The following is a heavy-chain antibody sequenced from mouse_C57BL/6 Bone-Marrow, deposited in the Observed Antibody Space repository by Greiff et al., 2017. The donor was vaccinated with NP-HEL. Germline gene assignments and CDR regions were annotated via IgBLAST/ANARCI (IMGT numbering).Heavy chain of an antibody. CDR2: IDPSDIYT. CDR3: APGLLDAMDY. Sequence: QVQLQQPGAELVRPGTSVKLSCKASGYTFTSYWMHWVKQRPGQGLEWIGVIDPSDIYTNYNQKFKGKATLTVDTSSSTAYMQLRSLTSEDSAVYYCAPGLLDAMDYWGQGTSVTVSS. J-gene: IGHJ4*01. V-gene: IGHV1-59*01. D-gene: IGHD2-10*01. CDR1: GYTFTSYW.